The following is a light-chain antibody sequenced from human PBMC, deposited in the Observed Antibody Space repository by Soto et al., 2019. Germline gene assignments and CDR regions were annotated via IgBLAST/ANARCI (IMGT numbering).Light chain of an antibody. CDR1: QSVSSSY. V-gene: IGKV3-20*01. CDR2: GAS. CDR3: QQYGSSRT. Sequence: EIAMTQSPGTVSVFPGERATLSCRASQSVSSSYLAWYQQKPGQAPRLLIYGASSRATGIPDRFSGSGSGTDFTLTISRLEPEDFAVYYCQQYGSSRTFGQGTKVDIK. J-gene: IGKJ1*01.